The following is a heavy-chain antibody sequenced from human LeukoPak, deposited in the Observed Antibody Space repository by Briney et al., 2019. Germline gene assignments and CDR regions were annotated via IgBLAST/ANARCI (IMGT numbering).Heavy chain of an antibody. D-gene: IGHD1-1*01. CDR2: IYYSGST. V-gene: IGHV4-61*01. CDR3: ARVNLEPHLYYYYMDV. CDR1: GGSISSSSYY. J-gene: IGHJ6*03. Sequence: PSETLSLTCTVSGGSISSSSYYWSWIRQPPGKGLEWIGYIYYSGSTNYNPSLKSRVTISVDTSKNQFCLKLSSVTAADTAVYYCARVNLEPHLYYYYMDVWGKGTTVTVSS.